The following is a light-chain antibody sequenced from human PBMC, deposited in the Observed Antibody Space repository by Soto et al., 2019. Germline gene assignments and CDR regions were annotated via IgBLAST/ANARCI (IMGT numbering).Light chain of an antibody. J-gene: IGLJ1*01. V-gene: IGLV2-23*01. Sequence: QSALTQPASVSGSPGQSIAISCTGTSSDVGSSNLVSWYQQHPGKAPKLMIYEDTKRPSGVSDRFSGSKSGNTASLTISGLQAEDEADYYCCSYATSSTYVFGTGTKVTVL. CDR3: CSYATSSTYV. CDR1: SSDVGSSNL. CDR2: EDT.